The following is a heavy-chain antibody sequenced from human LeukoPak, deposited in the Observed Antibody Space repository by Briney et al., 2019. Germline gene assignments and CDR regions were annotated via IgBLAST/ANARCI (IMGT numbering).Heavy chain of an antibody. V-gene: IGHV4-34*01. J-gene: IGHJ5*02. CDR2: INHSGSP. Sequence: SETLSLTCALYGGSFSGYYWSWIRQPPGKGLEWIGEINHSGSPNYNPSLKSRVTISVDTSKNQSSLKLSSVTAADTAVYYCARGHRHSWFDPWGQGALVTVSS. CDR3: ARGHRHSWFDP. D-gene: IGHD2-21*01. CDR1: GGSFSGYY.